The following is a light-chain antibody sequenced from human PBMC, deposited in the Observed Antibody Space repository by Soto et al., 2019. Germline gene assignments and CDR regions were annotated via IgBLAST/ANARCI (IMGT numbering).Light chain of an antibody. CDR3: MYFRHTPIT. V-gene: IGKV2-28*01. Sequence: DIVMTQSPLSLPVTPGEPASISCRSGQSLLHSNGYNYLDWYLQKRRQYPQHLVYLGSSRASGNPDRFSGSGIGTDFTQNMSRVEGEDVGVYYCMYFRHTPITCGRRTRLEI. CDR2: LGS. J-gene: IGKJ5*01. CDR1: QSLLHSNGYNY.